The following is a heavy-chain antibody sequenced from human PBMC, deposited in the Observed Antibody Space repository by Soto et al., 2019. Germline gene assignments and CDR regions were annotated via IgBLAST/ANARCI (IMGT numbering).Heavy chain of an antibody. Sequence: QVQLVQSGAEVKKPEASVKVSCKASGYTFTSYYMHWVRQAPGQGLEWMGIINPSGGSTSYAQKFQARVTRTRDTSTRTVYMGLSSLRSEDTAVYYCARGEPLVGATTHFDYWGQGTLVTVSS. D-gene: IGHD1-26*01. CDR3: ARGEPLVGATTHFDY. CDR2: INPSGGST. V-gene: IGHV1-46*03. CDR1: GYTFTSYY. J-gene: IGHJ4*02.